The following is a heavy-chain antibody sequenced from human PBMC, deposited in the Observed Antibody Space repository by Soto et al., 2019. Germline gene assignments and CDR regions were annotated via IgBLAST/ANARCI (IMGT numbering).Heavy chain of an antibody. Sequence: EVQLLESGGGLVQPGGSLRLSCAASGFTFSTYAMTWVRQAPGKGLAWVSAITRSGDYTQYADSVKGRFTISRDNSKNTLYLQMIRLRAVDTAVCYCAKVGSYYEQLDYWHVDLWGRGTLVTVSS. CDR3: AKVGSYYEQLDYWHVDL. CDR1: GFTFSTYA. D-gene: IGHD3-22*01. CDR2: ITRSGDYT. V-gene: IGHV3-23*01. J-gene: IGHJ2*01.